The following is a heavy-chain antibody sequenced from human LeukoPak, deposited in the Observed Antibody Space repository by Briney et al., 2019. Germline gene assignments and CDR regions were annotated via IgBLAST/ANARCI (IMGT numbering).Heavy chain of an antibody. J-gene: IGHJ4*02. CDR2: ISGSGGST. D-gene: IGHD3-22*01. CDR3: AKDRYDSTTEVDY. CDR1: GFTFSNYW. V-gene: IGHV3-23*01. Sequence: PGGSLRLSCAASGFTFSNYWMSWVRQAPGKGLEWVSAISGSGGSTYYADSVKGRFTISRDNSKNTLYLQMNSLRAEDTAVYYCAKDRYDSTTEVDYWGQGTLVTVSS.